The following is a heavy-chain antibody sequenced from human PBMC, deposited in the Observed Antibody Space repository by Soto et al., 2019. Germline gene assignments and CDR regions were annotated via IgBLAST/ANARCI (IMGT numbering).Heavy chain of an antibody. CDR1: GFPLSARGVG. CDR2: IYWKDDK. J-gene: IGHJ4*02. D-gene: IGHD3-16*01. Sequence: QITLKESGPTLVKPTETLTLTCTVSGFPLSARGVGVGWIRQPPGKALEWLAVIYWKDDKRYSPSLKSRLTITKDTSKNQVVLTMTNTDPVDTAKYYCAHSPWGSAPDYWGQGTLVTVSS. V-gene: IGHV2-5*01. CDR3: AHSPWGSAPDY.